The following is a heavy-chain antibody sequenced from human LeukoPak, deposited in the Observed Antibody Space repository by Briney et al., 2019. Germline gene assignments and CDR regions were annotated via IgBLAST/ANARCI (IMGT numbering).Heavy chain of an antibody. Sequence: PSETLSLTCTVSGGSISSSSYYWGWIRQPPGKGLEWIGSIYYSGSTYYNPSPKSRVTISVDTSKNQFSLKLSSVTAADTAVYYCGVVTLYYYYMDVWGKGTTVTVSS. CDR1: GGSISSSSYY. CDR3: GVVTLYYYYMDV. CDR2: IYYSGST. D-gene: IGHD3-3*01. V-gene: IGHV4-39*01. J-gene: IGHJ6*03.